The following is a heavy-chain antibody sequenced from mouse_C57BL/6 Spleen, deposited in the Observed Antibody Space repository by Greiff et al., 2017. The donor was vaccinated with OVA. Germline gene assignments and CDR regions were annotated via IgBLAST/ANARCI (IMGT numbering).Heavy chain of an antibody. CDR3: ARRGLIDPYYFDY. CDR2: IHPNSGST. J-gene: IGHJ2*01. V-gene: IGHV1-64*01. Sequence: VQLQQPGAELVKPGASVKLSCKASGYTFTSYWMHWVKQRPGQGLEWIGMIHPNSGSTNYNEKFKSKATLTVDKSSSTDYMQLSSLTSEDSAVYYCARRGLIDPYYFDYWGQGTTLTVSS. D-gene: IGHD2-12*01. CDR1: GYTFTSYW.